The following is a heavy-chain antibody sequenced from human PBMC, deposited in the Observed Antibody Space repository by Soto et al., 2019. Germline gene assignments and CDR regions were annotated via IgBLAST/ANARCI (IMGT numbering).Heavy chain of an antibody. Sequence: GASVKVSCKASGYTFTSYGISWVRQAPGQGLEWMGWINPNSGGTNYAQKFQGWVTMTRDTSISTAYMELSRLRSDDTAVYYCARQNDYGDPYDYWGQGTLVTVSS. J-gene: IGHJ4*02. D-gene: IGHD4-17*01. CDR2: INPNSGGT. CDR3: ARQNDYGDPYDY. V-gene: IGHV1-2*04. CDR1: GYTFTSYG.